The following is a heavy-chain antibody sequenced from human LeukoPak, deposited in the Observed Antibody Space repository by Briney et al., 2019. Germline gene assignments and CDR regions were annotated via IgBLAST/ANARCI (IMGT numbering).Heavy chain of an antibody. V-gene: IGHV3-20*04. J-gene: IGHJ4*02. CDR3: ARGSGWGGRDYFDY. D-gene: IGHD6-19*01. Sequence: PGGSLRLSCAASGFTFDDFGMNWVRQAPGKGLEWVSGLNWNGRATAYADSVKGRFTISRDNAKNSLYLQMNSLKAEDTALYYCARGSGWGGRDYFDYWGQGTLVTVSS. CDR1: GFTFDDFG. CDR2: LNWNGRAT.